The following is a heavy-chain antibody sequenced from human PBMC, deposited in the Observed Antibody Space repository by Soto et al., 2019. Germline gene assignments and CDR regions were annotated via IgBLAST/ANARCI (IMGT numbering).Heavy chain of an antibody. D-gene: IGHD6-6*01. J-gene: IGHJ6*02. V-gene: IGHV5-51*01. CDR1: GYNFTSYR. CDR3: ARLIPFEYSSSFYYYYGMDV. CDR2: IYPGDSDT. Sequence: GESLKIPCKGSGYNFTSYRIGWVRQMPGKGLEWMGIIYPGDSDTRCSPSFRGQVTISVDKSISAAYLQWSSLKASDTAMYYCARLIPFEYSSSFYYYYGMDVWGQGTTVTVSS.